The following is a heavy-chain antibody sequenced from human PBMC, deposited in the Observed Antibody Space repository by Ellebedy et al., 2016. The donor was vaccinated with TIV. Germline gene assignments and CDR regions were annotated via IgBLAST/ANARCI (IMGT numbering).Heavy chain of an antibody. J-gene: IGHJ3*02. CDR3: ARGGGELLRYAFDI. Sequence: PGGSLRLSCAASGFTFRTYNTYGMNWVRQAPGKGLEWVSYIGSRTNIIYYADSVKGRFTISRDIAKNSLYLQMNSLRDEDTAVYYCARGGGELLRYAFDIWGHGTMVTVSS. D-gene: IGHD1-26*01. V-gene: IGHV3-48*02. CDR2: IGSRTNII. CDR1: GFTFRTYNTYG.